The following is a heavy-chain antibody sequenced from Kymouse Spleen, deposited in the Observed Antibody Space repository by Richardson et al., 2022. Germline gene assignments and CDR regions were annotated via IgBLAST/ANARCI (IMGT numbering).Heavy chain of an antibody. CDR3: ANVDTAMVIDY. J-gene: IGHJ4*02. CDR1: GFTFSSYG. D-gene: IGHD5-18,IGHD5-18*01. Sequence: QVQLVESGGGVVQPGRSLRLSCAASGFTFSSYGMHWVRQAPGKGLEWVAVISYDGSNKYYADSVKGRFTISRDNSKNTLYLQMNSLRAEDTAVYYCANVDTAMVIDYWGQGTLVTVSS. CDR2: ISYDGSNK. V-gene: IGHV3-30*18.